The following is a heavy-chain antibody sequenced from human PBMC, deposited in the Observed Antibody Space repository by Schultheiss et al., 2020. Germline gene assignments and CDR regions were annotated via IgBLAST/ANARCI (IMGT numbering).Heavy chain of an antibody. CDR1: GFTFSSYA. CDR3: ARDQSSSYYYYGMDV. J-gene: IGHJ6*02. V-gene: IGHV3-30-3*01. CDR2: ISYDGSNK. D-gene: IGHD6-6*01. Sequence: GESLKISCAASGFTFSSYAMHWVRQAPGKGLEWVAVISYDGSNKYYADSVKGRFTISRDNSKNTLYLQMNSLRAEDTAVYYCARDQSSSYYYYGMDVWGQGTTVTVSS.